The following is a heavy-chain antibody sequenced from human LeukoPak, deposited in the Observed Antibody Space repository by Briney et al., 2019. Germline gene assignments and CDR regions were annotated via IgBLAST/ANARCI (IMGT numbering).Heavy chain of an antibody. D-gene: IGHD1-26*01. Sequence: PSETLSLTCAVSGGSISSSTNWWSWVRQPPGKGLEWIGEIYRSGGTNYNPSLKSRITISVDKSQNQFSLKVNSLNAADTAVYYCVASGYYCMDVWSKGTTVTVSS. J-gene: IGHJ6*03. CDR1: GGSISSSTNW. V-gene: IGHV4-4*02. CDR3: VASGYYCMDV. CDR2: IYRSGGT.